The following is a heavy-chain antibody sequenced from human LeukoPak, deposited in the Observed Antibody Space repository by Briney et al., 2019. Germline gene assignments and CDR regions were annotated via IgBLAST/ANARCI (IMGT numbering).Heavy chain of an antibody. CDR3: AKSLYSYAYGFDY. D-gene: IGHD5-18*01. V-gene: IGHV1-2*02. Sequence: GASVKVSCKASGYTFTGYYMHWVRQAPGQGLEWMGWINPNSGGTNYAQTFQGRVTMTRDTSISTAYMDLSRLRSDDTAVYYCAKSLYSYAYGFDYWGQGTLVTVSS. J-gene: IGHJ4*02. CDR2: INPNSGGT. CDR1: GYTFTGYY.